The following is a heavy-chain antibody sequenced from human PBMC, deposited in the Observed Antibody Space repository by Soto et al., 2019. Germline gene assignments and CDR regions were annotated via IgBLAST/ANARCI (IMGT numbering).Heavy chain of an antibody. D-gene: IGHD4-17*01. CDR2: IKRDGSEK. V-gene: IGHV3-7*04. CDR3: ARGGCGDSRRWGAFDI. CDR1: GFTFSSCY. Sequence: GGSLRLSCAASGFTFSSCYMTWVRQAPGKGLEWVANIKRDGSEKYYVDSLKGRFTISRDNAKNSLSLQMSSLRAEDTAVYYCARGGCGDSRRWGAFDIWGQGTMVTVSS. J-gene: IGHJ3*02.